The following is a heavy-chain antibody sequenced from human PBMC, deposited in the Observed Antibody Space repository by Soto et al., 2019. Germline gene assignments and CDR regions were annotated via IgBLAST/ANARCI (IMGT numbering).Heavy chain of an antibody. CDR1: GYTFTRYG. CDR3: AMVDVYVTPNPQDV. J-gene: IGHJ6*04. V-gene: IGHV1-18*01. Sequence: QVHLLQAGAEVKNPGASVKDSCKDSGYTFTRYGIGLARQAPRQGLEWMGWINTYNGNTNYAQNVQGRVTLTTDTCTSTADMELMTLRSNDTAIYCCAMVDVYVTPNPQDVWGEGTTVIVSS. D-gene: IGHD3-16*01. CDR2: INTYNGNT.